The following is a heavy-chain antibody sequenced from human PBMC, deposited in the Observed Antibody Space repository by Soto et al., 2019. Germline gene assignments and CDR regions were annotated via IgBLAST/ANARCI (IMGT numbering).Heavy chain of an antibody. CDR3: AKDAVAYNGEWDWFDL. Sequence: GGSLRLSCAASGFTFKNFAVSWVRQAPGKGMELVSAIGGSGSSANYADSVKGRFTVSRDDSKSTLYLQMSGLRVDDTALYYCAKDAVAYNGEWDWFDLWGQGALVTVSS. J-gene: IGHJ5*02. V-gene: IGHV3-23*01. CDR1: GFTFKNFA. D-gene: IGHD3-10*01. CDR2: IGGSGSSA.